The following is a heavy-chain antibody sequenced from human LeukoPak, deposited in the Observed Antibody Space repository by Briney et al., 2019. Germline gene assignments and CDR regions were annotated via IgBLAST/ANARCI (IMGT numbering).Heavy chain of an antibody. CDR1: GYTFTNYG. CDR3: ARSSSGYNYRYNYGMDV. J-gene: IGHJ6*02. Sequence: GASVKVSFKASGYTFTNYGLFWVRQGPGQGREWMGWISANTGNTKFLQNFKGRVTMTTDTATSTAYMELRNLSSVDTAVYYCARSSSGYNYRYNYGMDVWGQGTTVIVSS. D-gene: IGHD5-12*01. CDR2: ISANTGNT. V-gene: IGHV1-18*01.